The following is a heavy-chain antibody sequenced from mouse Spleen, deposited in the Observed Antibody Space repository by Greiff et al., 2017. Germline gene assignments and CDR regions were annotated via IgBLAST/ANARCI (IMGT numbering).Heavy chain of an antibody. D-gene: IGHD1-1*01. CDR2: SRNKANDYTT. CDR1: GFTFSDFY. Sequence: EVKLMESGGGLVQSGRSLRLSCATSGFTFSDFYMEWVRQAPGKGLEWIAASRNKANDYTTEYSASVKGRFIVSRDTSQSILYLQMNALRAEDTAIYYCARDERYYGSSPFAYWGQGTLVTVSA. CDR3: ARDERYYGSSPFAY. J-gene: IGHJ3*01. V-gene: IGHV7-1*01.